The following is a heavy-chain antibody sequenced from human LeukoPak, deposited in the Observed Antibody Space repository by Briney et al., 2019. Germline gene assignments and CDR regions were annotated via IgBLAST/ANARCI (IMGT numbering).Heavy chain of an antibody. D-gene: IGHD3-3*01. CDR2: IKQDGSEK. V-gene: IGHV3-7*01. CDR3: ARAGGLRFKIYYYYMDV. Sequence: PGGSLGLSCAASGFTFSSYWMSWVRQAPGKGLEWVANIKQDGSEKYYVDSVKGRFTISRDNAKNSLYLQMNSLRAEDTAAYYCARAGGLRFKIYYYYMDVWGKGTTVTVSS. J-gene: IGHJ6*03. CDR1: GFTFSSYW.